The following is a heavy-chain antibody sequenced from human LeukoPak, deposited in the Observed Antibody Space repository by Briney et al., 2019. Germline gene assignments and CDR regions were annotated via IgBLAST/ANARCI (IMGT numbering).Heavy chain of an antibody. CDR2: ISSGDTTV. CDR1: GFTFSDYY. CDR3: ARVTREHYTYCFRYYFDY. Sequence: PGGSLRLSCAASGFTFSDYYMSWIRQAPGKGLEWVSYISSGDTTVYYADSVKGRFAISRDNAKNSLYLQMSSLRAEDTAVYYCARVTREHYTYCFRYYFDYCGQGTLVTVSS. D-gene: IGHD4-17*01. V-gene: IGHV3-11*04. J-gene: IGHJ4*02.